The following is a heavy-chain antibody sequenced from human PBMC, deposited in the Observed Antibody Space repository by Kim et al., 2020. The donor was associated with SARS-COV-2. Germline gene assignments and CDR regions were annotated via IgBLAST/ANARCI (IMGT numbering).Heavy chain of an antibody. J-gene: IGHJ4*02. CDR2: IIPIFGTG. CDR1: GGTFSSYG. V-gene: IGHV1-69*05. Sequence: SVKVSCKASGGTFSSYGITWVRQAPGQGLEWMGGIIPIFGTGKYAQKFQGRVSITTDESSSTAYMELSSQRSEDTAGYYCARDRTATIDPSYFDDWGQGTLVTVSS. CDR3: ARDRTATIDPSYFDD.